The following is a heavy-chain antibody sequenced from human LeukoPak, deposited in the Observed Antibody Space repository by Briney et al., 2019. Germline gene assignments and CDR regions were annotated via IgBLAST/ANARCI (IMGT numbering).Heavy chain of an antibody. CDR2: VSSNGGST. CDR3: ARDPHTNGYYYFDY. CDR1: GFTFSNYA. Sequence: PGGSLRLSCAASGFTFSNYAMHWVRQATGKGLEYDSAVSSNGGSTYYADSVKGRFTISRDNSKNTLYLQMGSLRAEDMAVYYCARDPHTNGYYYFDYWGQGTLVTVSS. D-gene: IGHD2-8*01. J-gene: IGHJ4*02. V-gene: IGHV3-64*02.